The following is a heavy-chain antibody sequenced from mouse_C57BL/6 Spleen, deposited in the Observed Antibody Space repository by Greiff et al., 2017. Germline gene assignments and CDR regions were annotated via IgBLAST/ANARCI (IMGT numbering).Heavy chain of an antibody. J-gene: IGHJ4*01. D-gene: IGHD2-2*01. V-gene: IGHV5-17*01. CDR3: ARPWLDYAMDY. CDR2: ISSGSSTI. Sequence: EVQLVESGGGLVKPGGSLKLSCAASGFTFSDYGMHWVRQAPEKGLEWVAYISSGSSTIYYADTVKGRFTISRDNAKNTLFLQMTSLRSEDTAMYYWARPWLDYAMDYWGQGTSVTVSS. CDR1: GFTFSDYG.